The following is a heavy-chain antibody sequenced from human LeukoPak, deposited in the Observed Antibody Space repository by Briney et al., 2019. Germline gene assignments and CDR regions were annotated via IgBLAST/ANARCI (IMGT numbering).Heavy chain of an antibody. CDR1: GFTFSNAW. D-gene: IGHD6-6*01. V-gene: IGHV3-15*01. CDR2: IKSKTDGGTT. Sequence: GGSLSLSCAASGFTFSNAWMSWVRQAPGKGLEWVGRIKSKTDGGTTDYAAPVKGRFTISRDDSKNTLYLQMNSLKTEDTAVYYCTTDRGIAARQDLEARDYWGQGTLVTVSS. J-gene: IGHJ4*02. CDR3: TTDRGIAARQDLEARDY.